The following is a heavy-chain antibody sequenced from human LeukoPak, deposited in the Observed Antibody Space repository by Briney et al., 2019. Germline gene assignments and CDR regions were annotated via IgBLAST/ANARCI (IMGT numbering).Heavy chain of an antibody. V-gene: IGHV4-59*01. CDR2: IYHSGST. Sequence: SETLSLTCTVSGGSISSYYWSWIRQPPGKALEWIGYIYHSGSTIYNPSLKSRVTISVDTSKNQFSLKLSSVTAADTAVYYCARASEDYYYYYMDVWGKGTTVTISS. CDR3: ARASEDYYYYYMDV. J-gene: IGHJ6*03. D-gene: IGHD1-14*01. CDR1: GGSISSYY.